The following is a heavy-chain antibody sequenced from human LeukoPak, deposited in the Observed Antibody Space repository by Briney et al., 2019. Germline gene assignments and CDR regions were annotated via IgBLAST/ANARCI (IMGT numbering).Heavy chain of an antibody. J-gene: IGHJ6*02. CDR2: IIPIFGTA. CDR1: GGTFSSYA. CDR3: ASAFEHIVVVTAILSYYYGMDV. D-gene: IGHD2-21*02. V-gene: IGHV1-69*13. Sequence: GASVKVSCTASGGTFSSYAIRWVRLAPGQGLEWMGGIIPIFGTANYAQKLQGRVTITADESTSTAYMELSSLRSEDTAVYYCASAFEHIVVVTAILSYYYGMDVWGQGTTVTVSS.